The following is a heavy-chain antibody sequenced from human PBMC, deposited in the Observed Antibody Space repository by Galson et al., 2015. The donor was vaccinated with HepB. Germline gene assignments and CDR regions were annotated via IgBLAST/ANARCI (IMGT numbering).Heavy chain of an antibody. CDR1: GFSLSTSGVG. J-gene: IGHJ5*02. CDR2: IYWDDDK. Sequence: PALVKPTQTLTLTCTFSGFSLSTSGVGVGWIRQPPGKALEWLALIYWDDDKRYSPSLKSRLTITKDTSKNQVVLTMTNMDPVDTATYYCAHGCSGGSCLSGWFDPWGQGTLVTVSS. V-gene: IGHV2-5*02. CDR3: AHGCSGGSCLSGWFDP. D-gene: IGHD2-15*01.